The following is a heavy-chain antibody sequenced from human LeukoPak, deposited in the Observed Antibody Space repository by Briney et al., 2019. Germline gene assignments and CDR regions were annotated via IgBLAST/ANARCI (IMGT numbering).Heavy chain of an antibody. D-gene: IGHD2-2*01. V-gene: IGHV4-61*02. CDR2: IYTSGGT. CDR1: GGSISSGSYY. J-gene: IGHJ1*01. Sequence: SETLSLTCTVSGGSISSGSYYWSWIRQPAGKGLEWIGRIYTSGGTNYNPSLKSRVTISVDTSKNQFSLKLSSVTAADTAVYYCARERREPPTSYWGRGTLVTVSS. CDR3: ARERREPPTSY.